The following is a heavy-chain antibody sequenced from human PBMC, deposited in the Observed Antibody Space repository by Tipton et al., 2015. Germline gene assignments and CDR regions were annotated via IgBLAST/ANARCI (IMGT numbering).Heavy chain of an antibody. Sequence: TLSLTCAVYSGSFSGYHWSWIRQPPGKGLEWIGEINDSGSTNYNPSLKSRLTISVDTSKKQFSLKLNSVTAADTAVYYCARGLLLWFGMSDYWGRGTLVTVSS. D-gene: IGHD3-10*01. CDR2: INDSGST. CDR3: ARGLLLWFGMSDY. J-gene: IGHJ4*02. CDR1: SGSFSGYH. V-gene: IGHV4-34*01.